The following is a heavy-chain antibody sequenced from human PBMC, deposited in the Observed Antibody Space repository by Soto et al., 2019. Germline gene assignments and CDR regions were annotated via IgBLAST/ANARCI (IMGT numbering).Heavy chain of an antibody. D-gene: IGHD3-16*01. Sequence: QVQLVQSGAEVKNPGASVKVSCKASGYTFTRYGIGWARQAPGQGLEWMGWINTYNGNTNYAQNVQGRVTLTTDTATRRAYMELRSLRSNVTAIYYCAMVDVYVTPSPQDVWGQGTTVIVS. V-gene: IGHV1-18*01. J-gene: IGHJ6*02. CDR2: INTYNGNT. CDR3: AMVDVYVTPSPQDV. CDR1: GYTFTRYG.